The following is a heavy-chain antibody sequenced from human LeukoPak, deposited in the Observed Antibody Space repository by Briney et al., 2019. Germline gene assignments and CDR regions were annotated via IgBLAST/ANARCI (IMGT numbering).Heavy chain of an antibody. D-gene: IGHD4-17*01. CDR2: IIPIFGTA. V-gene: IGHV1-69*05. CDR3: AREKRYGDYVPYYMDV. J-gene: IGHJ6*03. CDR1: GGTFSSYA. Sequence: SVKVSCKASGGTFSSYANSWGRQAPGQGPEWMGRIIPIFGTANYAQKFQGRVTITTDEPTSTAYMELSSLRAEDTAVYYCAREKRYGDYVPYYMDVWGKGTTVTVSS.